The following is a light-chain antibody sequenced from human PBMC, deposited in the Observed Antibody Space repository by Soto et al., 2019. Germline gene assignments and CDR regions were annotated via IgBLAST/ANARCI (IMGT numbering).Light chain of an antibody. J-gene: IGKJ5*01. CDR3: QSYNPARHT. Sequence: DIQMTQSPSSLSASMGDRVAITCRASQAISNSFAWYQQKPGNPPQLLIYAASTLQSGVPSRFSGSGSGTDFTLTISGLQPEYLGTYSCQSYNPARHTCGQATRLVIK. CDR2: AAS. CDR1: QAISNS. V-gene: IGKV1-27*01.